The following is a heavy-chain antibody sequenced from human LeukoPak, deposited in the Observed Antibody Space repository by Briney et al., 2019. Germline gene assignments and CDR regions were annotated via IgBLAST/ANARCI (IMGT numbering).Heavy chain of an antibody. CDR3: ARYWGPYDNSGAYFDY. J-gene: IGHJ4*02. Sequence: SETLSLTCTVSGGSIRSGDYYWRWIRQPPGKGLEWIATIYYSGSTYYNPSLKSRVTISVDTSKNQFSLKLSSVTAADTAMYYCARYWGPYDNSGAYFDYWGQGTLVTVSS. D-gene: IGHD3-22*01. CDR1: GGSIRSGDYY. V-gene: IGHV4-39*01. CDR2: IYYSGST.